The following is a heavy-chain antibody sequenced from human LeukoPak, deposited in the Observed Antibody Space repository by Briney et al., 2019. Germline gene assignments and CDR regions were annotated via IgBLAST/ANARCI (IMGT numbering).Heavy chain of an antibody. D-gene: IGHD2-15*01. CDR3: ARGGSVVEFSATRCRSTWHGLDV. CDR1: GYSFRSYW. V-gene: IGHV5-51*01. Sequence: GESLKISFKGSGYSFRSYWIGWVRQMPGKGLEWMGIIYPGDSGTRYSPSFQGQVTMSADKSTSTAYLQWTSLKASDSAIYFCARGGSVVEFSATRCRSTWHGLDVWGQGTTVTVSS. CDR2: IYPGDSGT. J-gene: IGHJ6*02.